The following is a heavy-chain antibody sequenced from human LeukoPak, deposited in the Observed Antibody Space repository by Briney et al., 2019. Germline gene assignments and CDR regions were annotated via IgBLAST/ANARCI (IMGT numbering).Heavy chain of an antibody. CDR3: ARVSTGRSNWFDP. D-gene: IGHD4-11*01. Sequence: SETLSLTRTVSGYSISSGYYWGWIRQPPGKGLEWIGSIYHSGSTYYNPSLKSRVTISVDTSKNQFSLKLSSVTAADTAVYYCARVSTGRSNWFDPWGQGILVTVSS. CDR2: IYHSGST. CDR1: GYSISSGYY. J-gene: IGHJ5*02. V-gene: IGHV4-38-2*02.